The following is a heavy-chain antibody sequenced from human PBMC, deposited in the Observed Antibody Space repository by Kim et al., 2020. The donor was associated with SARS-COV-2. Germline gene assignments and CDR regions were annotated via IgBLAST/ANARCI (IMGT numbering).Heavy chain of an antibody. CDR1: GGTFSSYA. V-gene: IGHV1-69*04. D-gene: IGHD2-2*01. J-gene: IGHJ3*02. Sequence: SVKVSCKASGGTFSSYAISWVRQAPGQGLEWMGRIIPILGIANYAQKFQGRVTITADKSTSTAYMELSSLRSEDTAVYYCARDYAPAAIYDAFDIWGQGTMVTVSS. CDR3: ARDYAPAAIYDAFDI. CDR2: IIPILGIA.